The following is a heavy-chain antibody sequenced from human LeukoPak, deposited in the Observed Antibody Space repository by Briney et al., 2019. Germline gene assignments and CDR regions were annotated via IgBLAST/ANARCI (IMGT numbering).Heavy chain of an antibody. Sequence: SETLSLTCAVSGGSISSGGYSWSWIRQPPGKGLEWIGYIYYSGSTYYNPSLKSRVTISVDTSKNQFSLKLSSVTAADTAVYYCARSFSSWSPQSVVDYWGQGTLVTVSS. CDR1: GGSISSGGYS. CDR2: IYYSGST. V-gene: IGHV4-30-4*07. D-gene: IGHD6-13*01. CDR3: ARSFSSWSPQSVVDY. J-gene: IGHJ4*02.